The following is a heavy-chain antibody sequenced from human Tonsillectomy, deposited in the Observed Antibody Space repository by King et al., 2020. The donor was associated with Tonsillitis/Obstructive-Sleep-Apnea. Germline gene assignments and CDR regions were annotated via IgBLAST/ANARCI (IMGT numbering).Heavy chain of an antibody. J-gene: IGHJ4*02. V-gene: IGHV3-33*01. Sequence: VQLVESGGGVVQPGRSLRLSCAASGFSFSSYGMHWVRQAPGKGLEWVAVIWYDGSNKYYADSVKGRFTISRGNSKNTLYLQMNNLRAEDTAVYYCARDGAAAESPFDYWGQGTLVTVSS. CDR2: IWYDGSNK. CDR3: ARDGAAAESPFDY. D-gene: IGHD2-15*01. CDR1: GFSFSSYG.